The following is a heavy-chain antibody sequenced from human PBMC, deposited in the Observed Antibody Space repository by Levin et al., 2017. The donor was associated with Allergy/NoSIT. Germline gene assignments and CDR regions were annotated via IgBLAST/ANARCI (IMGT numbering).Heavy chain of an antibody. V-gene: IGHV3-30-3*01. CDR3: ARDIVAYSSSSFGAFDI. Sequence: GESLKISCAASGFTFSSYAMHWVRQAPGKGLEWVAVISYDGSNKYYADSVKGRFTISRDNSKNTLYLQMNSLRAEDTAVYYCARDIVAYSSSSFGAFDIWGQGTMVTVSS. D-gene: IGHD6-13*01. J-gene: IGHJ3*02. CDR2: ISYDGSNK. CDR1: GFTFSSYA.